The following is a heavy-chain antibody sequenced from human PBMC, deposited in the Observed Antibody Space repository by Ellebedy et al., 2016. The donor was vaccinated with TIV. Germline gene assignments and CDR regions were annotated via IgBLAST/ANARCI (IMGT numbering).Heavy chain of an antibody. D-gene: IGHD5-18*01. CDR2: IIPIFGTA. Sequence: SVKVSCXASGYTFTSYYMHWVRQAPGQGLEWMGGIIPIFGTANYAQKFQGRVTITADESTSTAYMELSSLRSEDTAVYYCASHGRIQLWLDYFDYWGQGTLVTVSS. J-gene: IGHJ4*02. V-gene: IGHV1-69*13. CDR3: ASHGRIQLWLDYFDY. CDR1: GYTFTSYY.